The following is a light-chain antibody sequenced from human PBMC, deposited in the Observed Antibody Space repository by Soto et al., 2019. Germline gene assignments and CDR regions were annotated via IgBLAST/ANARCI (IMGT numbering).Light chain of an antibody. CDR3: SSYAGSSNV. Sequence: QSVLTQPASVSGSPGQSITISCTGSSSDVGGYKYVSWHQQYPGKVPKLLIYEVNKRPSGVPDRFSGSKSGNTASLTVSGLQAEDEADYYCSSYAGSSNVFGTGTKLTVL. CDR2: EVN. J-gene: IGLJ1*01. V-gene: IGLV2-8*01. CDR1: SSDVGGYKY.